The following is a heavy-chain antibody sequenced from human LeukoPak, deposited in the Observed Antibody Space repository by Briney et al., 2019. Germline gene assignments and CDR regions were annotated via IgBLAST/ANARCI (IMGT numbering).Heavy chain of an antibody. CDR2: ISYDGSNK. V-gene: IGHV3-30-3*01. CDR3: ARDEPGYDFWSGSHGDYYYGMDV. CDR1: GFTFSSYA. J-gene: IGHJ6*02. D-gene: IGHD3-3*01. Sequence: GGSLRLSCAASGFTFSSYAMHWVRQAPGKGLEWVAVISYDGSNKYYADSVKGRFTISRDNSKNTLYLQMNSLRAEDTAVYYCARDEPGYDFWSGSHGDYYYGMDVWGQGTTVTVSS.